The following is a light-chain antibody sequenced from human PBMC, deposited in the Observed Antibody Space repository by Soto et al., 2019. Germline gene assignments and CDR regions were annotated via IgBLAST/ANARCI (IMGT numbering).Light chain of an antibody. CDR1: QSVSNN. CDR3: QQQGT. Sequence: EIVMTQSPATLSVSPGERATLSCRASQSVSNNLAWYQQKPGQAPRLLIYGASTRATGIPARFSGSGSGTEFTLTISTLQSEDFAVYYCQQQGTFGQGTKLEIK. V-gene: IGKV3-15*01. J-gene: IGKJ2*01. CDR2: GAS.